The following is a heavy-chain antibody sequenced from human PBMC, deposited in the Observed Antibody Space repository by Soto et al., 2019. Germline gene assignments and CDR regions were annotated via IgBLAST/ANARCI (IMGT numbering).Heavy chain of an antibody. CDR2: FDPEDGET. CDR3: TTGLGGSDAFDI. D-gene: IGHD3-10*01. V-gene: IGHV1-24*01. CDR1: GYTLTELS. J-gene: IGHJ3*02. Sequence: ASVKVSCKVSGYTLTELSMHWVRQAPGKGLEWMGGFDPEDGETIYAQKFQGRVTMTEDTSTDTAYMELSSLRSEDTAVYYCTTGLGGSDAFDIWGQGTMVTVSS.